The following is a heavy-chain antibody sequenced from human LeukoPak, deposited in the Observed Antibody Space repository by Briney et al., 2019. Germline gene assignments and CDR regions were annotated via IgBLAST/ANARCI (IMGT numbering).Heavy chain of an antibody. Sequence: QPGGSLRLSCAASGFTFSSYWMHWVRQAPGKGLVWVSRIHRDGNNINYADFVQGRFTVSRDNAKNTLYLQMHSLRVEDTAMYYCARGLRDRYGMDVWGQGTTVTVSS. J-gene: IGHJ6*02. CDR3: ARGLRDRYGMDV. CDR2: IHRDGNNI. V-gene: IGHV3-74*01. CDR1: GFTFSSYW.